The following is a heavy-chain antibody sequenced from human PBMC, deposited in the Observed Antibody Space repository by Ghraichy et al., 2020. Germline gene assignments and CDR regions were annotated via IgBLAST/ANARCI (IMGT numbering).Heavy chain of an antibody. CDR2: IYPGDSDT. CDR3: AREPQGYYYDSSTIFRGAPFDY. V-gene: IGHV5-51*01. CDR1: GYSFTSYW. Sequence: GESLNISCKGSGYSFTSYWIGWVRQMPGKGLEWMGIIYPGDSDTRYSPSFQGQVTISADKSISTAYLQWSSLKASDTAMYYCAREPQGYYYDSSTIFRGAPFDYWGQGTLVTVSS. D-gene: IGHD3-22*01. J-gene: IGHJ4*02.